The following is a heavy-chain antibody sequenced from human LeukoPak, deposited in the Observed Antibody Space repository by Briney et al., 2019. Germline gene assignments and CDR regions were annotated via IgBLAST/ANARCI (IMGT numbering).Heavy chain of an antibody. Sequence: SETLSLTCAVYGGSFSGYYWSWIRQPPGKGLEWIGEINHSGSTHYNPSLKSRVTISVDTSKNQFSLKVSSVTAADTAVYHCARWALRVGVSRADAFDIWGQGTMVTVSS. J-gene: IGHJ3*02. D-gene: IGHD1-26*01. CDR2: INHSGST. V-gene: IGHV4-34*01. CDR3: ARWALRVGVSRADAFDI. CDR1: GGSFSGYY.